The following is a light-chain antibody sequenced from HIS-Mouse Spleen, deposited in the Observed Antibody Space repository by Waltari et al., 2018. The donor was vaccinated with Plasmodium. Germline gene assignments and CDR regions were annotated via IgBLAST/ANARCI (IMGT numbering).Light chain of an antibody. CDR3: YSTDSSGNHRV. CDR1: ALPTKY. Sequence: SYELPQPPSVSVSPGQPARLTCTGDALPTKYAYWYQQKSGQAPVLVHYEDSKRTSGIPERFAGSSSGTMATLTISGAQVEDEADYYCYSTDSSGNHRVFGGGTKLTVL. J-gene: IGLJ3*02. CDR2: EDS. V-gene: IGLV3-10*01.